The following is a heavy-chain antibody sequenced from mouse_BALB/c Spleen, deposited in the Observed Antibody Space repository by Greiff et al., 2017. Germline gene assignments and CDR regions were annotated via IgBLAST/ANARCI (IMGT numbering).Heavy chain of an antibody. CDR1: GYTFSSYW. CDR2: ILPGSGST. Sequence: QVQLQQSGAELMKPGASVKISCKATGYTFSSYWIEWVKQRPGHGLEWIGEILPGSGSTNYNEKFKGKATFTADTSSNTAYMQLSSLTSEDSAVYYCARYYSYYAMDYWGQGTSVTVSS. D-gene: IGHD1-1*01. CDR3: ARYYSYYAMDY. J-gene: IGHJ4*01. V-gene: IGHV1-9*01.